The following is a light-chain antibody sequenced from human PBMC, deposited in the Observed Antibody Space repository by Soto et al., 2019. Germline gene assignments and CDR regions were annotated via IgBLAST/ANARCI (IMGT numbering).Light chain of an antibody. CDR2: AAS. CDR3: QQSYSTPRT. V-gene: IGKV1-39*01. J-gene: IGKJ1*01. CDR1: QSISSY. Sequence: DIQMTQSPSSLSASVGDRVTITCRASQSISSYLHWYQQKPGKAPKLLIYAASSLQSGVPSRFGGSGSGTDFTLTISSLQPEDFATYYCQQSYSTPRTFGQGTKVEIK.